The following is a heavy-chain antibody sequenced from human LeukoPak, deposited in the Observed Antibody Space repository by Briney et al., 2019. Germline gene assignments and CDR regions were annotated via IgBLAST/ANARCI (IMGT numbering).Heavy chain of an antibody. V-gene: IGHV3-74*01. CDR3: ARGRWASYSSSSDFDY. J-gene: IGHJ4*02. Sequence: PGGSLRLSCAASGFTFSSYWMQWVRQAPGKGLVWVSRIDGDGSSTNYADSVKGRFTISRDNTKNTLYLQMNSLRAEDTSVYYCARGRWASYSSSSDFDYWGQGTLVTVSS. D-gene: IGHD6-6*01. CDR2: IDGDGSST. CDR1: GFTFSSYW.